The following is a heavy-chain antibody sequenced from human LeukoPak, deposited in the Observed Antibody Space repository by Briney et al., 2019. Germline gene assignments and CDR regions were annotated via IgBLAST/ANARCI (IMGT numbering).Heavy chain of an antibody. D-gene: IGHD3-22*01. CDR3: AKRSSGYRFDY. Sequence: GGSLRLSCAASGFTFSSYPMSWVRQAPGKGLEWVSAISGSGGSTYYADSVKGRFTITRDNSKNTLYLQMNSLRAEDTAVYYCAKRSSGYRFDYWGQGTLVTVSS. CDR2: ISGSGGST. CDR1: GFTFSSYP. J-gene: IGHJ4*02. V-gene: IGHV3-23*01.